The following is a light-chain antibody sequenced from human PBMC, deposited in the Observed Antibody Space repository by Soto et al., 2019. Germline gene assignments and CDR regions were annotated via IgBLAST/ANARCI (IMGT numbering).Light chain of an antibody. CDR1: QSVNRN. V-gene: IGKV3-15*01. CDR3: QQYNNWWT. J-gene: IGKJ1*01. Sequence: EIVMTQSPATLSVSPGERATLSCRASQSVNRNLAWYQQKPGQAPRLLIYAASTRATGIPARFSGSGSETEFTLTISSLQSEDFAVYCCQQYNNWWTFGQGTKVEI. CDR2: AAS.